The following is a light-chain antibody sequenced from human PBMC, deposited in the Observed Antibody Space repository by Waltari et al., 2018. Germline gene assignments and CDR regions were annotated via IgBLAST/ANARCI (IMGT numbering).Light chain of an antibody. CDR3: QQLNSYLP. Sequence: QLTQSPSSLSASFGDRVTITCRASQVIANFLAWYQQKPGQAPKLLIYGASTLQTGVPSRFSGSGFGTDFSLTISSLQPEDFATYYCQQLNSYLPFGGGTKVEIK. J-gene: IGKJ4*01. CDR2: GAS. CDR1: QVIANF. V-gene: IGKV1-9*01.